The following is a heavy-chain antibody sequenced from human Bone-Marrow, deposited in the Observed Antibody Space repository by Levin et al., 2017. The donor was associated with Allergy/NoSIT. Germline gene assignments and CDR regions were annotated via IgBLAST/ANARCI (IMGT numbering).Heavy chain of an antibody. CDR1: GFTFSNYA. CDR2: ITGNAGST. CDR3: ANDPASFDC. V-gene: IGHV3-23*01. Sequence: GGSLRLSCAASGFTFSNYAMNWVRQAPGMGLEWVSSITGNAGSTFYANSVKGRFTISRDNSKNTLYLQMNSLRAEDTAVYYCANDPASFDCWGQGTLVTVSS. J-gene: IGHJ4*02.